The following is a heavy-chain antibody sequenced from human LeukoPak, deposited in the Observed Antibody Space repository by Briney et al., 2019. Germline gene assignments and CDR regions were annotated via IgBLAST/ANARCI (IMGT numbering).Heavy chain of an antibody. J-gene: IGHJ4*02. V-gene: IGHV4-59*01. CDR1: GGSISSYY. Sequence: SETLSLTCTDSGGSISSYYWSWIRQPPGKGLEWIGYIYYSGSTNYNPSLKSRVTISVDTSKNQFSLKLSSVTAADTAVYYCARLDSGSYPSHFDYWGQGTLVTVSS. CDR3: ARLDSGSYPSHFDY. D-gene: IGHD1-26*01. CDR2: IYYSGST.